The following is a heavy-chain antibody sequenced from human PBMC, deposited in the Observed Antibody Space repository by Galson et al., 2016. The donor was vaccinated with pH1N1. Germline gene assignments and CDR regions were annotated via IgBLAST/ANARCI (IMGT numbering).Heavy chain of an antibody. CDR1: GYIFTDHY. CDR3: TTQDKSWFDP. J-gene: IGHJ5*02. CDR2: INPNSGGT. V-gene: IGHV1-2*02. Sequence: QSGAEVKKPGAAVKVSCRASGYIFTDHYIHWVRQAPGQGLEWMGWINPNSGGTKYAQKFQGRVTMTRDTSISTVYMDLKSLKFDDTAVYYCTTQDKSWFDPWGQGTLVPVSS.